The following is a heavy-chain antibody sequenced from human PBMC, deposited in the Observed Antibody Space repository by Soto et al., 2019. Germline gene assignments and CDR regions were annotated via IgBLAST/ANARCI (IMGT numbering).Heavy chain of an antibody. CDR3: AKDPNFNYDPLGAFDI. D-gene: IGHD4-4*01. Sequence: PGGSLRLSCAASGSTFDDYAMHWVRQAPGKGLEWVSGISWNSGSIGYADSVKGRFTISRDNAKNSLYLQMNSLRAEDTALYYCAKDPNFNYDPLGAFDIWGQGTMVTVSS. CDR2: ISWNSGSI. V-gene: IGHV3-9*01. J-gene: IGHJ3*02. CDR1: GSTFDDYA.